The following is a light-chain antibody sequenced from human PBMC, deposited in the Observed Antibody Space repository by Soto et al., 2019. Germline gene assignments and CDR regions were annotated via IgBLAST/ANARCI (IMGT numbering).Light chain of an antibody. CDR2: GAS. J-gene: IGKJ5*01. CDR3: QQDYNLPIT. Sequence: EIVLTQSPDTLSLSPGERATLSCRASQTVTSSYLSWYQQRPGQAPRLLIYGASTRATGIPARFSGSGRGSGTDFTLTISSLQPEDFAVYYCQQDYNLPITFGQGTRLEIK. V-gene: IGKV3D-7*01. CDR1: QTVTSSY.